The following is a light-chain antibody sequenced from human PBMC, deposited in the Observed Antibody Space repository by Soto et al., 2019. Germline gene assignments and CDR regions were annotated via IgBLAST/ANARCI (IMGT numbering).Light chain of an antibody. Sequence: SALTQPASVSGSPGHSITISCTGTSSDVGGYNYVSWYQQHPGKAPKLIIFEVSYRPSGISNRFSASKSGDTASLTISGLQADDEADYYCCSYTDSRTHIFGSGTKVTVL. CDR1: SSDVGGYNY. J-gene: IGLJ1*01. V-gene: IGLV2-14*01. CDR2: EVS. CDR3: CSYTDSRTHI.